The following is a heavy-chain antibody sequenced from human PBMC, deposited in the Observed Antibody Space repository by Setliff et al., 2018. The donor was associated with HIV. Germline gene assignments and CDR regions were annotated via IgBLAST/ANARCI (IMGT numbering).Heavy chain of an antibody. CDR1: GTSINSHY. D-gene: IGHD3-10*02. Sequence: PSETLSLTCTVSGTSINSHYWSWIRQTPGKGLQWIGLIYYTGIPTYNPSLEGRITMSVDRSKNQFSLKLSSVTAADTAMYYCARRGRTGNSYVLSWFDPWGQGTLVTVSS. CDR2: IYYTGIP. V-gene: IGHV4-59*11. J-gene: IGHJ5*02. CDR3: ARRGRTGNSYVLSWFDP.